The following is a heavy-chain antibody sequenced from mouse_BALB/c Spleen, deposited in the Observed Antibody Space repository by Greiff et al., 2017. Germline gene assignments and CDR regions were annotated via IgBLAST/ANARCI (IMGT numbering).Heavy chain of an antibody. V-gene: IGHV5-12-1*01. CDR3: ARHELLTFFDY. Sequence: EVKLMESGGGLVKPGGSLKLSCAASGFAFSSYDMSWVRQTPEKRLEWVAYISSGGGSTYYPDTVKGRFTISRDNAKNTLYLQMSSLKSEDTAMYYCARHELLTFFDYWGQGTTLTVSS. CDR2: ISSGGGST. J-gene: IGHJ2*01. CDR1: GFAFSSYD. D-gene: IGHD4-1*01.